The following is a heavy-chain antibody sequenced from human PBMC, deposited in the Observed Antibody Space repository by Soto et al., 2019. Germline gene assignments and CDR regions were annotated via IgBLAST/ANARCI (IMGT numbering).Heavy chain of an antibody. Sequence: PGGSLRLSCAASGFTFSSYGMHWVRQAPGKGLEWVAVIWYDGSNKYYADSVKGRFTISRDNSKNTLYLQMNSLRAEDTAVYYCARDSGQYSSSWLDYWGQGTLVTVSS. J-gene: IGHJ4*02. CDR3: ARDSGQYSSSWLDY. D-gene: IGHD6-6*01. V-gene: IGHV3-33*01. CDR2: IWYDGSNK. CDR1: GFTFSSYG.